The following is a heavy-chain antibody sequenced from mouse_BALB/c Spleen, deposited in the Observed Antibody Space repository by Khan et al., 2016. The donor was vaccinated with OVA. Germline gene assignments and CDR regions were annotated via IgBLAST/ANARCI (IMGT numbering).Heavy chain of an antibody. Sequence: EVELVESGGGLVQPGGSRKLSCVASGFTFSRFGMHWVRQAPEKGLEWVAYISSGSSTIYYADTVKGRFTISRDNPKNTLFLQMTSLRSEDTAMYYCARDSNFEYWGQGTTLTVSS. J-gene: IGHJ2*01. CDR3: ARDSNFEY. CDR1: GFTFSRFG. CDR2: ISSGSSTI. V-gene: IGHV5-17*02.